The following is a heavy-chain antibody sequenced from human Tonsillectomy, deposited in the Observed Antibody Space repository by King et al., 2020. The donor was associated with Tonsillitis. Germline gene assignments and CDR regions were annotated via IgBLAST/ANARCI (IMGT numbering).Heavy chain of an antibody. CDR2: MNPNSGNT. CDR1: GYTFTTYD. Sequence: QLVQSGAEVKKPGASVKVSCKASGYTFTTYDINWVRQAPGQGLEWMGWMNPNSGNTGYAQKFQGRVTMTRNTSISTAYMELSSLRSEDAAVYYCARIYSSGTYSSFDPWGQGTLVTVSS. CDR3: ARIYSSGTYSSFDP. V-gene: IGHV1-8*01. J-gene: IGHJ5*02. D-gene: IGHD1-26*01.